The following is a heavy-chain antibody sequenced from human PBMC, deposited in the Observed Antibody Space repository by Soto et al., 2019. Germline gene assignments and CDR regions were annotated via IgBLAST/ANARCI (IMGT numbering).Heavy chain of an antibody. V-gene: IGHV1-46*01. D-gene: IGHD3-9*01. CDR1: GYTFTSYY. Sequence: ASVKVSCKASGYTFTSYYMHWVRQAPGQGLEWMGIINPSGGSTSYAQKFQGRVTMTRDTSTSTVYMELSSLRSEDTAVYYCARERYYDILTGYYNRGYYYYYGMDVWGQGTTVTV. CDR2: INPSGGST. CDR3: ARERYYDILTGYYNRGYYYYYGMDV. J-gene: IGHJ6*02.